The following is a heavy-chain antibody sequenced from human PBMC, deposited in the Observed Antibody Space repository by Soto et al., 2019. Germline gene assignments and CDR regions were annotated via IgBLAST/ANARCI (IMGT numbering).Heavy chain of an antibody. CDR3: ARHASSSEDDAFDI. Sequence: GESLKISCQGSGSSFPSYWVGWVRQMPGKGLEWMGIIYPGDSDTRYSPSFQGQVTISADKSISTAYLQWSSLKASDTAMYYCARHASSSEDDAFDIWGQGTMVTVSS. CDR1: GSSFPSYW. D-gene: IGHD3-10*01. V-gene: IGHV5-51*01. CDR2: IYPGDSDT. J-gene: IGHJ3*02.